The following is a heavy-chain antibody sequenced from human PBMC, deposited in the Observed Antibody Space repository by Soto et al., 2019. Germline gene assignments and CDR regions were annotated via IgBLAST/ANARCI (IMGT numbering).Heavy chain of an antibody. V-gene: IGHV3-48*02. CDR2: IGSRSRTI. CDR3: ARAALYGYDC. CDR1: GFTFSTYG. Sequence: EVQLVESGGGLVQSGGSLRLSCAASGFTFSTYGMNWVRQAPGKGLEWVSYIGSRSRTIYYADSVKGRFTISRDNAKNSLYLQMNSLRDEDTAVYYCARAALYGYDCWGQGTLVTVSS. D-gene: IGHD4-17*01. J-gene: IGHJ4*02.